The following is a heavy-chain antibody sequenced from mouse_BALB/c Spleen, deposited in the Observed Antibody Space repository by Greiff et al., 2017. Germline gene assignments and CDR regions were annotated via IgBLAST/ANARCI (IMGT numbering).Heavy chain of an antibody. CDR2: INPSTGYT. D-gene: IGHD2-4*01. V-gene: IGHV1-7*01. J-gene: IGHJ2*01. CDR3: ARGYYDYVDY. Sequence: QVQLQQSGAELAKPGASVKMSCKASGYTFTSYWMHWVKQRPGQGLEWIGYINPSTGYTEYNQKFKDKATLPADKSSSTAYMQLSSLTSEDSAVYYCARGYYDYVDYWGQGTTLTVSS. CDR1: GYTFTSYW.